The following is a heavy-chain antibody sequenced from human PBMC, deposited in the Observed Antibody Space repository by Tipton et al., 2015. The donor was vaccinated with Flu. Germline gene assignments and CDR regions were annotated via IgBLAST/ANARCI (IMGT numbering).Heavy chain of an antibody. CDR2: INPNSGGT. V-gene: IGHV1-2*04. D-gene: IGHD2-2*01. Sequence: QVQLVQSGAEVKKPGASVKVSCKASGYTFTGYYMHWVRQAPGQGLEWMGWINPNSGGTNYAQKFQGWVTMTRDTSISTAYMELSRLRSDDTAAYYCARSIVVVPAARTYEYYGMDVWGQGTTVTVSS. J-gene: IGHJ6*02. CDR1: GYTFTGYY. CDR3: ARSIVVVPAARTYEYYGMDV.